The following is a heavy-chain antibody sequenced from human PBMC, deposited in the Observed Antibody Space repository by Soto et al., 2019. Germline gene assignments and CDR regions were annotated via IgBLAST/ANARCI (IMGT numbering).Heavy chain of an antibody. J-gene: IGHJ4*02. CDR1: GYTFTSYA. D-gene: IGHD2-21*02. CDR2: INTGNGNT. V-gene: IGHV1-3*04. Sequence: ASVKVSCKASGYTFTSYAMHWVRQAPGQRLEWMGWINTGNGNTKYSQKFQGRVTITRDMSASTAYMEVSSLRSEDTAVYYCARSIVVVTALDYWGQGTLVTVSS. CDR3: ARSIVVVTALDY.